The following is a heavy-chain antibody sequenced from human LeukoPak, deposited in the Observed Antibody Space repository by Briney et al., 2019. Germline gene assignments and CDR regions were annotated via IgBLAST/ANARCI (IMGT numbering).Heavy chain of an antibody. V-gene: IGHV3-23*01. J-gene: IGHJ4*02. D-gene: IGHD3-3*01. Sequence: PGGSLRLSCAASGFTFSSYAMHWVRQAPGEGLEWVSGILGSGGGTFYADSVKGRFTVSRDNSENTLFLQMNSLRAEDTAVYYCAKDETISGVNYFYYWGQGTLVTVSS. CDR2: ILGSGGGT. CDR3: AKDETISGVNYFYY. CDR1: GFTFSSYA.